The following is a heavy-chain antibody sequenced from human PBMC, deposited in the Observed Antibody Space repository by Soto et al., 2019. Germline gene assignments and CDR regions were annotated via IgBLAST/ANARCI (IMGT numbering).Heavy chain of an antibody. Sequence: GGSLRLSCVTSGFDFGSYYMTWIRQAPGKGLEWVSHISSSGSTIYYADSVKGRFTISRDNAKNSLYLQMNSLRAEDTAVYYCARDSSGYYFWERRNYYYYGMDVWGQGTTVTVSS. J-gene: IGHJ6*02. D-gene: IGHD3-3*01. CDR3: ARDSSGYYFWERRNYYYYGMDV. CDR2: ISSSGSTI. V-gene: IGHV3-11*01. CDR1: GFDFGSYY.